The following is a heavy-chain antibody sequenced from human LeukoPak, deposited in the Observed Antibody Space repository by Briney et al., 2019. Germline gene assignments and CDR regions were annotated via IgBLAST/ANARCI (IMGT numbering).Heavy chain of an antibody. CDR1: GYTFTYFY. D-gene: IGHD6-13*01. CDR2: INPNSGGT. Sequence: ASVKISCKASGYTFTYFYIHWVRQAPGQGLEWMGWINPNSGGTNYAQKFQGRVTMTRDTSISTAYMELSRLRSDDTAVYYCASVRSSSWYSTEYFQHWGQGTLVTVSS. V-gene: IGHV1-2*02. J-gene: IGHJ1*01. CDR3: ASVRSSSWYSTEYFQH.